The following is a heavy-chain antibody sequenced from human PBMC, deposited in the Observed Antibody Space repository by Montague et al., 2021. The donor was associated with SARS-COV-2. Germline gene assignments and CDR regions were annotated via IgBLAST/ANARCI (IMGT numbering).Heavy chain of an antibody. Sequence: TLSLTCTVSGGSISANGYYWSWIRQHPGKGLEWIGNIYNSGSTNYSPSLKSRVSISLDTSKNQFSLNLRSVTAADTAVYYCATSESFGAYSPFDYWGQGTLVTVSS. CDR2: IYNSGST. V-gene: IGHV4-31*03. J-gene: IGHJ4*02. D-gene: IGHD4-17*01. CDR1: GGSISANGYY. CDR3: ATSESFGAYSPFDY.